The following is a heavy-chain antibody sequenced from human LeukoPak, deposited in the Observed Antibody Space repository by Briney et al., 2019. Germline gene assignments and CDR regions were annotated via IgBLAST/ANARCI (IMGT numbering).Heavy chain of an antibody. CDR2: IKQDGSQK. D-gene: IGHD6-19*01. V-gene: IGHV3-7*01. Sequence: PGGSLRLSCAASGFTFSRYWMSWVRQAPGKGLEWVANIKQDGSQKYYVDSVKGRFTISRDSAKNSPYLQMNSLRAEDTAVYYCARYSSGWYYFDYWGQGTLVTVSS. CDR3: ARYSSGWYYFDY. CDR1: GFTFSRYW. J-gene: IGHJ4*02.